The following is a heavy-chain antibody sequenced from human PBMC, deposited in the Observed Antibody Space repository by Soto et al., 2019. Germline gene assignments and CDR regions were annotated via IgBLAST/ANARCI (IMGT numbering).Heavy chain of an antibody. Sequence: SETLSLTCAVYGGSFSGYYWSWIRQPPGKGLEWIGEINHSGSTNYNPSLKSRVTISVDTSRNQFSLKLSSVTAADTAVYYCARGEESMVRGVIITDYFDYWGQGTLVTVSS. CDR1: GGSFSGYY. V-gene: IGHV4-34*01. J-gene: IGHJ4*02. CDR3: ARGEESMVRGVIITDYFDY. D-gene: IGHD3-10*01. CDR2: INHSGST.